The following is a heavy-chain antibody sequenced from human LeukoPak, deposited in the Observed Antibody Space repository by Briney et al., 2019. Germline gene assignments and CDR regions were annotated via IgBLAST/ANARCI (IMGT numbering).Heavy chain of an antibody. J-gene: IGHJ4*02. V-gene: IGHV4-4*07. CDR2: IYTSGST. CDR3: ARGVDYYGSGSYLY. D-gene: IGHD3-10*01. Sequence: PSETLSLTCTVSGGSISSYYWSWIRQPAGKGLEWIGRIYTSGSTNHNPSLKSRVTMSVDTSKNQFSLKLSSVTAADTAVYYCARGVDYYGSGSYLYWGQGTLVTVSS. CDR1: GGSISSYY.